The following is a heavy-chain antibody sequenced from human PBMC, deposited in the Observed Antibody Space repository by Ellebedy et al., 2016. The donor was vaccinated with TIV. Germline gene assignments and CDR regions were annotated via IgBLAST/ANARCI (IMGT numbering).Heavy chain of an antibody. J-gene: IGHJ4*02. CDR3: VREGKGAFDY. Sequence: GGSLRLXXAASGLTLSGYWMSWVRQAPGKGLEWVANIKEDGSEKYYVDSVKGRFTTSRDNAKKSVYLQMNSLRTEDTAVYYCVREGKGAFDYWGQGSLVSVSS. D-gene: IGHD4-23*01. CDR1: GLTLSGYW. CDR2: IKEDGSEK. V-gene: IGHV3-7*01.